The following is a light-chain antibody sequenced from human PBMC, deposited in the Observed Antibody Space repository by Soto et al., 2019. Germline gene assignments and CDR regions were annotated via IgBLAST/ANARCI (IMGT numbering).Light chain of an antibody. CDR1: SSNIGARYD. Sequence: QSVLTQPPSVSGAPGQRVTISCTGSSSNIGARYDVHWYQQLPGTAPKLLIYANNSRPSGVPDRFSGSKSGTSASLAITGLQAEDEADYYCQSYDSSLSGSGVFGTGTKLTVL. CDR2: ANN. CDR3: QSYDSSLSGSGV. V-gene: IGLV1-40*01. J-gene: IGLJ1*01.